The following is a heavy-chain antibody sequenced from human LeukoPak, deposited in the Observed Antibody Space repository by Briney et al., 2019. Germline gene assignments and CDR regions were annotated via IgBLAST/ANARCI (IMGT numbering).Heavy chain of an antibody. D-gene: IGHD6-6*01. CDR1: GGSISSYY. CDR3: ARVYSSSPRFDY. CDR2: IYYSGST. V-gene: IGHV4-59*01. Sequence: SETLSLTCTVSGGSISSYYWSWIRQPPGKGLEWIGYIYYSGSTNYNPSLKSRVTISVDTSKNQFSLRLNSVTAADTAVYYCARVYSSSPRFDYWGQGTLVTVSS. J-gene: IGHJ4*02.